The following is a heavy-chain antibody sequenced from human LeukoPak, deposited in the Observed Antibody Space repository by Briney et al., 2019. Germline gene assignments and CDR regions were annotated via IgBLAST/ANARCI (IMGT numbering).Heavy chain of an antibody. Sequence: PGGSLRLSCAASGFTFSSYAMSWVRQAPGKGLEWVSAISGSGGSTYYADSVKGRFTISRDNPKNTLYLQMNSLRAEDTAVYYCAKDGSWFDYYGMDVWGQGTTVTVSS. CDR1: GFTFSSYA. CDR2: ISGSGGST. D-gene: IGHD3-10*01. CDR3: AKDGSWFDYYGMDV. J-gene: IGHJ6*02. V-gene: IGHV3-23*01.